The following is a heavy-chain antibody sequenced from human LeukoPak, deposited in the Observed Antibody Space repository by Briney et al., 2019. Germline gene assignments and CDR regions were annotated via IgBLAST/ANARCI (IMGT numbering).Heavy chain of an antibody. V-gene: IGHV3-64D*06. CDR3: VKDRKATGTYYFDY. J-gene: IGHJ4*02. CDR2: ISGNGGTT. D-gene: IGHD1-7*01. CDR1: GFTFSSYA. Sequence: GGSLRLSCAASGFTFSSYAMHWVRQAPGKGLEYVSAISGNGGTTYYADSVKGRFTISRDNSKNTLYLQMTSLRAEDTAVFYCVKDRKATGTYYFDYWGQGTLVTVSS.